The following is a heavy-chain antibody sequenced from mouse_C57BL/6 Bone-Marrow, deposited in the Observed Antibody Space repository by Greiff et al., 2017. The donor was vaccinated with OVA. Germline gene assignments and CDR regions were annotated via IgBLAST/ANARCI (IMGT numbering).Heavy chain of an antibody. CDR3: ARHATTVVAPFDY. CDR2: ISNGGGST. V-gene: IGHV5-12*01. CDR1: GFTFSDYY. J-gene: IGHJ2*01. Sequence: EVQRVESGGGLVQPGGSLKLSCAASGFTFSDYYMYWVRQTPEKRLEWVAYISNGGGSTYYPDTVKGRFTISRDNAKNTLYLQMSRLKSEDTAMYYGARHATTVVAPFDYWGQGTTLTVSS. D-gene: IGHD1-1*01.